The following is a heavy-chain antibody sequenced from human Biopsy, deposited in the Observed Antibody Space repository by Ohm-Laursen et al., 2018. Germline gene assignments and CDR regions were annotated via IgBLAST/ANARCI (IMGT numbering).Heavy chain of an antibody. CDR1: NVSFSSFY. V-gene: IGHV4-34*01. CDR2: ISHTGST. J-gene: IGHJ4*02. Sequence: SETLSLTCAVYNVSFSSFYWSWIRQPPGKGLEWIGEISHTGSTNYNPPLKSRVFMSVDTSKNQFSLKLSSVTAADTAVYYCARLGSGDYFPTFFDFWGQGTLVTVSS. CDR3: ARLGSGDYFPTFFDF. D-gene: IGHD5-12*01.